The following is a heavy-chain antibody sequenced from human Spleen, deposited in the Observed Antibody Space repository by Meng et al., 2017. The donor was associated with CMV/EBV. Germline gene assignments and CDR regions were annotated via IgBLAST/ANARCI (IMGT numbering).Heavy chain of an antibody. CDR2: IYYSGRT. CDR1: GASVNSGVDY. V-gene: IGHV4-61*08. CDR3: ARGFTIFLHD. D-gene: IGHD3-3*01. J-gene: IGHJ4*02. Sequence: SETLSLTCTVSGASVNSGVDYWSWIRQPPGKGLEWIGYIYYSGRTNYNPSLKSRVTISVDTSKNQFSLTLTSVTAADTAVYYCARGFTIFLHDWGQGTLVTVSS.